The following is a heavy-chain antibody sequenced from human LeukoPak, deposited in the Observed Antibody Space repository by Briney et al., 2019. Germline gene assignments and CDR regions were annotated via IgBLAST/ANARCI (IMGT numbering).Heavy chain of an antibody. Sequence: PSETPSLTCTVSGGSISSHYWSWIRQPPGRGLEWIGYIYYSGSTNYNPSLKSRVTISVDTSKNQFSLKLSSVTAADTAVYYCARMEGLITIFGVVTTNWFDPWGQGTLVTVSS. D-gene: IGHD3-3*01. V-gene: IGHV4-59*11. CDR2: IYYSGST. CDR1: GGSISSHY. J-gene: IGHJ5*02. CDR3: ARMEGLITIFGVVTTNWFDP.